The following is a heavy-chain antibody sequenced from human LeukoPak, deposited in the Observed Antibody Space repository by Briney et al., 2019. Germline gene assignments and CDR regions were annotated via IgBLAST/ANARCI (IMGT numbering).Heavy chain of an antibody. D-gene: IGHD2-2*01. J-gene: IGHJ4*02. V-gene: IGHV1-69*01. CDR2: IIPIFGTA. Sequence: GSSVKVSCKASGGTFSSYAISWVRQAPGQGLEWMGGIIPIFGTANYAQKFQGRVTITADESTSTAYMELSSLRSEGTAVYYCARIVYDCSSTSCPFDYWGQGTLVTVSS. CDR1: GGTFSSYA. CDR3: ARIVYDCSSTSCPFDY.